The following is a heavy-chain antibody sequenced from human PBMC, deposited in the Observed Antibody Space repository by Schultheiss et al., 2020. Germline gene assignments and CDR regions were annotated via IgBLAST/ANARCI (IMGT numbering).Heavy chain of an antibody. CDR2: IYYSGST. V-gene: IGHV4-39*01. D-gene: IGHD2-21*01. Sequence: SATLSLTCTVSGGSISSSSYYWGWIRQPPGKGLEWIGSIYYSGSTYYNPSLKSRVTISVDTSKNQFSLKLSSVTAADTAVYYCARLFCGGDCSTANFDYWGQGTLVTVSS. CDR3: ARLFCGGDCSTANFDY. J-gene: IGHJ4*02. CDR1: GGSISSSSYY.